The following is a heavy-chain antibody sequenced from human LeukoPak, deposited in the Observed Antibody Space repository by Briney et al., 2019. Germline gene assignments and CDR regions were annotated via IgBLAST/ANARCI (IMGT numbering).Heavy chain of an antibody. CDR1: GFTFSSYW. D-gene: IGHD6-13*01. CDR3: ARRGDSSSWYGYYYYMDV. V-gene: IGHV3-7*01. J-gene: IGHJ6*03. Sequence: GGSLRLSCAASGFTFSSYWMSWVRQAPGKGLEWVANIKQDGSEKYYVDSVKGRFTISRDNAKNSLYLQMNSLRAEDTAVYYCARRGDSSSWYGYYYYMDVWGKGTTVTVSS. CDR2: IKQDGSEK.